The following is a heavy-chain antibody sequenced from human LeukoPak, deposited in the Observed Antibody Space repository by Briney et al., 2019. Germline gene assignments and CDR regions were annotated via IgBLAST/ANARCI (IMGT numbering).Heavy chain of an antibody. CDR2: ISGSGGST. CDR3: ARGQHYYGF. CDR1: GFTFSSYA. V-gene: IGHV3-23*01. Sequence: GGSLRLSCAASGFTFSSYAMSWVHQAPGKGLEWVSAISGSGGSTYYADSVKGRFTISRDNAKNSLYLQMNSLRAEDTAVYYCARGQHYYGFWGQGTLVTVSS. D-gene: IGHD3-10*01. J-gene: IGHJ4*02.